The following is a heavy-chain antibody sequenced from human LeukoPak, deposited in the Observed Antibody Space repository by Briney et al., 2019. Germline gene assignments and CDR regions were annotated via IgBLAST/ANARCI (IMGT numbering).Heavy chain of an antibody. CDR1: GFTFSSYA. Sequence: PGGSLRLSCAASGFTFSSYAMSWVRQAPGKGLEGVSAISAGGGSTYYGDSVKGRFTISRDNSKNTLYLQMNSLRAEDTAIYYCAKESANWGYNWFDPWGQGTLVTVSS. D-gene: IGHD7-27*01. CDR2: ISAGGGST. J-gene: IGHJ5*02. V-gene: IGHV3-23*01. CDR3: AKESANWGYNWFDP.